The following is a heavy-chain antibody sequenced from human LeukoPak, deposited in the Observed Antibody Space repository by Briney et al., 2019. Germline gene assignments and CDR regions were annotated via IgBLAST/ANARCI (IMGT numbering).Heavy chain of an antibody. D-gene: IGHD5-12*01. V-gene: IGHV1-2*04. CDR3: ARFASVAHFDN. J-gene: IGHJ4*02. Sequence: ASVKVSCKASGYTFSAYYIQWVRQAPGQGLEWMGWINPNSGGTNYAQKFQGWVTMTTDMSTSTAYMELRRLRSDDTAVYYCARFASVAHFDNWGQGTLVTVSS. CDR1: GYTFSAYY. CDR2: INPNSGGT.